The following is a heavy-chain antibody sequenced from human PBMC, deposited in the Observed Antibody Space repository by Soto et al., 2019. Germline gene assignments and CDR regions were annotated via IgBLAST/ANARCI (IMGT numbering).Heavy chain of an antibody. V-gene: IGHV1-69*13. CDR3: ARDSTAARPYYYYGMDV. Sequence: GASVQVSCKASGGTFSSYDISWVRQAPGQGLEWMGGIIPIFGTANYAQKFQGRVTITADESTSTAYMELSSLRSEDTAVYYCARDSTAARPYYYYGMDVWGQGTTVTVSS. CDR2: IIPIFGTA. J-gene: IGHJ6*02. CDR1: GGTFSSYD. D-gene: IGHD6-6*01.